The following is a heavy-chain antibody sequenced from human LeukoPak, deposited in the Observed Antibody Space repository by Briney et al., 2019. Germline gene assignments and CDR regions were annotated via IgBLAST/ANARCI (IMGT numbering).Heavy chain of an antibody. J-gene: IGHJ4*02. CDR1: GGSFSGYY. Sequence: SETLSLTCAVYGGSFSGYYWSWIRQPPGKGLEWIGEINHSGSTNYNPSLKSRVTISVDTSKNQFSLKLSSVTAADTAVYYCARPSLRWALNSYFDYWGQGTLVTVSS. V-gene: IGHV4-34*01. CDR2: INHSGST. D-gene: IGHD4-23*01. CDR3: ARPSLRWALNSYFDY.